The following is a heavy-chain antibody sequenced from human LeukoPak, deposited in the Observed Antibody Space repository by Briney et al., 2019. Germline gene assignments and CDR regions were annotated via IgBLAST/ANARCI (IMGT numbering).Heavy chain of an antibody. CDR1: GFTFSSYW. CDR2: IEQDGSEK. D-gene: IGHD6-13*01. J-gene: IGHJ4*02. V-gene: IGHV3-7*01. Sequence: GGSLRLSCAASGFTFSSYWMSWVRQAPGKGLEWVANIEQDGSEKYYVDSVKGRFTISRDNAKNSLYLQMNSLRAEDTAVYYCASGYSSSWYPGYFSYWGQGTLVTVSS. CDR3: ASGYSSSWYPGYFSY.